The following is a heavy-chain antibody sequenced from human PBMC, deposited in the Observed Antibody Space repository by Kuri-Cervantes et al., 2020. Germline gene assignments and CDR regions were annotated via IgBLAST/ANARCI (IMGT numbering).Heavy chain of an antibody. V-gene: IGHV3-33*08. Sequence: GGSLRLSCAASGFTFSSYAMSWVRQAPGKGLEWVAVIWYDGSNKYYADSVKGRFTISRDNSKNTLYLQMNSLRAEDTAVYYCARAGSDGFGFDYWGQGTLVTVSS. J-gene: IGHJ4*02. CDR2: IWYDGSNK. D-gene: IGHD3-16*01. CDR3: ARAGSDGFGFDY. CDR1: GFTFSSYA.